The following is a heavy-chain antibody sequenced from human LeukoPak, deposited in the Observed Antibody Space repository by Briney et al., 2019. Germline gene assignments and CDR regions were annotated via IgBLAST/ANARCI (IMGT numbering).Heavy chain of an antibody. CDR3: IKDRGSSGWDFDS. J-gene: IGHJ4*02. D-gene: IGHD6-19*01. V-gene: IGHV3-64D*06. CDR2: ISGNGVAT. CDR1: GFVFSDYA. Sequence: GGSQRLSCSASGFVFSDYAMHWARQAPGKGLEYLSGISGNGVATYYVDSVQGRFTVSRDNSKTTLYLQINSLRREDTASYYCIKDRGSSGWDFDSWGQGTLLTVSS.